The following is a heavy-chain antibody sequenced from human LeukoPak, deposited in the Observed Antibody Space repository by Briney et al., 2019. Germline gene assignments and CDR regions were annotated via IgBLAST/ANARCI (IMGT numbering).Heavy chain of an antibody. Sequence: ASVKVSCKASGYTFTSYGISWVRQAPGQGLGWVGWISAYNGNTNYAQKLQGRVTMTTDTSTSTAYMELRSLRSDDTDVYYCARSIELDYYDSSGYYYYWGQGTLVTVSS. J-gene: IGHJ4*02. CDR3: ARSIELDYYDSSGYYYY. V-gene: IGHV1-18*01. CDR2: ISAYNGNT. CDR1: GYTFTSYG. D-gene: IGHD3-22*01.